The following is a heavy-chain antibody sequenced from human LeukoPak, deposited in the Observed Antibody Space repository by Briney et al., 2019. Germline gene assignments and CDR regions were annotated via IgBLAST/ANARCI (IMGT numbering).Heavy chain of an antibody. D-gene: IGHD2-15*01. CDR2: IYYSGST. J-gene: IGHJ3*02. CDR1: GGSISSGVYY. Sequence: SETLSLICTVSGGSISSGVYYWSWIRPPPGKGLEWIGYIYYSGSTYYNPSLKSRVTISVDTSKNQFSLNLSSVTAADTAVYYCARYCSGGSCSRDAFDIWGQGTMVTVSS. V-gene: IGHV4-31*03. CDR3: ARYCSGGSCSRDAFDI.